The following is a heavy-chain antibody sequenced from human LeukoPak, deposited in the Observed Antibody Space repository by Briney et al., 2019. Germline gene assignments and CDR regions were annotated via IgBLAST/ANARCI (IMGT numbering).Heavy chain of an antibody. CDR1: GGSISSYY. Sequence: PSETLSLTCTVSGGSISSYYWSWIRQPPGTGLEWIGYIYYSGSTNYNPSLKSRVTISVDTSKNQFSLTLRSVTAADTAVYYCARLSPSQGGSITIFGVAKGFFDYWGQGTLVTVSS. CDR2: IYYSGST. D-gene: IGHD3-3*01. J-gene: IGHJ4*02. V-gene: IGHV4-59*01. CDR3: ARLSPSQGGSITIFGVAKGFFDY.